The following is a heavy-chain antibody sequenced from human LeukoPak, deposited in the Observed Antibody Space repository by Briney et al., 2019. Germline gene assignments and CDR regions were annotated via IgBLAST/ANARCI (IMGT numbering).Heavy chain of an antibody. CDR3: ARVSTDTKTNWFDP. CDR1: GYTFTSYA. CDR2: INTNTGNP. V-gene: IGHV7-4-1*02. J-gene: IGHJ5*02. D-gene: IGHD5-18*01. Sequence: ASVKVSCKASGYTFTSYAMNWVRQASGQGLEWMGWINTNTGNPTYAQGFTGWFVFSLDTSVSTAYLQISSLKAEDTAVYYCARVSTDTKTNWFDPWGQGTLVTVSS.